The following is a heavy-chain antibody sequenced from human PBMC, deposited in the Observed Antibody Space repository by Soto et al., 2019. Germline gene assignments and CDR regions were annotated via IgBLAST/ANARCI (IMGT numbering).Heavy chain of an antibody. V-gene: IGHV1-3*01. CDR2: INASNGNT. CDR1: GYTFTSYD. CDR3: ARRFYYDSSGYYYVFDY. D-gene: IGHD3-22*01. J-gene: IGHJ4*02. Sequence: ASLKVSCKASGYTFTSYDMNWVRQATGQGLEWMGWINASNGNTNYSQKFQGRVTITRDTSASTAYMELSSLRSEDTAVYYCARRFYYDSSGYYYVFDYWGQGTLVTTSS.